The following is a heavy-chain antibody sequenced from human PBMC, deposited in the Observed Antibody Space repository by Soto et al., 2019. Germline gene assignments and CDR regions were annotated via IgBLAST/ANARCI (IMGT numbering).Heavy chain of an antibody. CDR3: ATVFVTMIATDYHYSYGMYV. D-gene: IGHD3-22*01. CDR2: FDTEDGET. CDR1: GYNINELS. V-gene: IGHV1-24*01. Sequence: KQRGASVKVPCKVSGYNINELSMHWVRQAHGKGLEWMGGFDTEDGETIYAQKFQGRVTMTEDTSTDTAYMELSSLRSFVTAVYYCATVFVTMIATDYHYSYGMYVWNQ. J-gene: IGHJ6*02.